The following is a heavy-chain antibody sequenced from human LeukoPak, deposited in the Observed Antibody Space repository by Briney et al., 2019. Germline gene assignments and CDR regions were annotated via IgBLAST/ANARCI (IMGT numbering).Heavy chain of an antibody. CDR1: GFTFSSYA. CDR2: ISYDGSNK. V-gene: IGHV3-30*04. D-gene: IGHD5-24*01. Sequence: PGRSLRLSCAASGFTFSSYAMHWVRQAPGKGLEWVAVISYDGSNKYYADSVKGRFTISRDNSKNTLYLQMNSLRAEDTAVFYCARDREGYTLDYWGQGTLVTVSS. J-gene: IGHJ4*02. CDR3: ARDREGYTLDY.